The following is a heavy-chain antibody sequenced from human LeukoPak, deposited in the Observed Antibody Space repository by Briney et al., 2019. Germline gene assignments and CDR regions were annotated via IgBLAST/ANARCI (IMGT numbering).Heavy chain of an antibody. V-gene: IGHV4-59*01. CDR3: ARDSYSGRAHFDS. Sequence: SETLSLTCAVSGGSISSYYWNWIRQPPGKGLEWIGYIHYSGSTNYIPSLKSRVTISVDTSKNQFSLKLSSVTAADTAVYYCARDSYSGRAHFDSWGQGTLVTVSS. D-gene: IGHD5-12*01. J-gene: IGHJ4*02. CDR2: IHYSGST. CDR1: GGSISSYY.